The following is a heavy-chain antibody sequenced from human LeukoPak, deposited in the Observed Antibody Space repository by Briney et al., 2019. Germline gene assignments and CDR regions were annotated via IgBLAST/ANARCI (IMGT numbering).Heavy chain of an antibody. CDR2: INPNSGGT. CDR3: ARWVGNVDTALLSLGGYYYYMDV. D-gene: IGHD5-18*01. Sequence: ASVKVSCKASGYTFTGYYMHWVRQAPGQGLEWMGWINPNSGGTNYAQKFQGRVTMTRDTSISTAYMELSRLRSDDTAVYYCARWVGNVDTALLSLGGYYYYMDVWGKGTTVTVSS. J-gene: IGHJ6*03. V-gene: IGHV1-2*02. CDR1: GYTFTGYY.